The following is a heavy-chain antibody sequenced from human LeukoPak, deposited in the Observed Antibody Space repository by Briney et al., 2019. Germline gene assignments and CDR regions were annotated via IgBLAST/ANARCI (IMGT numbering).Heavy chain of an antibody. CDR3: AREGGYQYYYAMDI. V-gene: IGHV3-21*01. Sequence: GGSLRLSCAASGFTFKTYTMHWVRQAPGMGLEWVSSISSSSYIFYADSVKGRFTISRDNAKNSLYLQMSSLRAEDAAVYYCAREGGYQYYYAMDIWGQGTTVTVSS. J-gene: IGHJ6*02. CDR1: GFTFKTYT. D-gene: IGHD3-16*01. CDR2: ISSSSYI.